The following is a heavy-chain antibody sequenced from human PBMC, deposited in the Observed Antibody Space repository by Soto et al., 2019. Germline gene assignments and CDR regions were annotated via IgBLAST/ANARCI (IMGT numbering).Heavy chain of an antibody. CDR3: ARHSGGYDGAAFDI. CDR2: IYYSGST. V-gene: IGHV4-39*01. Sequence: QLQLQESGPGLVKPSETLSLTCTVSGGSISSSSYYWGWIRQPPGKGLEWIGSIYYSGSTYYNPPLKSRVTISVDTSKNQFSLKLSSVTAADTAVYYCARHSGGYDGAAFDIWGQGTMVTVSS. J-gene: IGHJ3*02. CDR1: GGSISSSSYY. D-gene: IGHD5-12*01.